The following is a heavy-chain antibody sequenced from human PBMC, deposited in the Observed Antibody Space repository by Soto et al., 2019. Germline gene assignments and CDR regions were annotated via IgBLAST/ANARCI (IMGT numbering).Heavy chain of an antibody. CDR3: AREQRAVAGNRPSPGAFDY. J-gene: IGHJ4*02. V-gene: IGHV3-53*04. CDR1: GFTVSSNY. D-gene: IGHD6-19*01. CDR2: IYSGGST. Sequence: VGSLRLSCAASGFTVSSNYMSWVRQAPGKGLEWVSVIYSGGSTYYADSVKGRFTISRHNSKNTLYLQMNSLRAEDTAVYYCAREQRAVAGNRPSPGAFDYWGQGTLVTVSS.